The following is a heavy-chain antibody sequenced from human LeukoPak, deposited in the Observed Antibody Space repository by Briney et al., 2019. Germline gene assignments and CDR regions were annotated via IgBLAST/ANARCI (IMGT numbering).Heavy chain of an antibody. CDR2: ISASGGST. CDR1: GFTFSSYA. D-gene: IGHD1-7*01. Sequence: GGSLRLSCAASGFTFSSYAMSWVRQAPGKGLEWVSSISASGGSTYYADSVKGRFTISRDNSKNTLYLQMNSLRAEDTAIYYCAKRLTGTPFVLDYWGQGTLVTVSS. CDR3: AKRLTGTPFVLDY. V-gene: IGHV3-23*01. J-gene: IGHJ4*02.